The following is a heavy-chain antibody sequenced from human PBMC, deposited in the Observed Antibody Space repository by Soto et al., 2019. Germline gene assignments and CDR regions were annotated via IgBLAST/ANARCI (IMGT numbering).Heavy chain of an antibody. CDR2: IYYSGST. CDR1: GGSISSSSYY. V-gene: IGHV4-39*01. J-gene: IGHJ5*02. D-gene: IGHD6-19*01. Sequence: QLQLQESGPGLVKPSETLSLTCTVSGGSISSSSYYWGWIRQPPGKGLEWIGSIYYSGSTYYNPSLKSQVTISVDTSKNHFSRKLSSVTAADTAVYYCARHLAGKALQWLVRVTWFDPWGQGTLVTGSS. CDR3: ARHLAGKALQWLVRVTWFDP.